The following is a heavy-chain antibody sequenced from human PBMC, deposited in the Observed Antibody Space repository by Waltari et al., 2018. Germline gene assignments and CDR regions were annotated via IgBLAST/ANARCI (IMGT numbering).Heavy chain of an antibody. J-gene: IGHJ2*01. CDR1: GYTFLNFY. V-gene: IGHV1-8*01. CDR3: ASDIVTGGDFIDV. Sequence: QARLVQSGAEVKKPGASVKVSCTASGYTFLNFYIKWVRQATGQGLEWMGWMNPNTANTGYAQKFQDIVSMTRDTATSTAYMERANLTYEDTGVYFCASDIVTGGDFIDVWGRGTLVTVSS. CDR2: MNPNTANT. D-gene: IGHD3-9*01.